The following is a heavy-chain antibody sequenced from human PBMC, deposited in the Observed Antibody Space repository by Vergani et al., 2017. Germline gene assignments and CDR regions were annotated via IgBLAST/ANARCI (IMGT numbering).Heavy chain of an antibody. CDR3: AMSLDSSGYYRTFDY. Sequence: QVQLVESGGGVVQPGGSLRLSCAASGFTFSSYGMHWVRQAPGKGLEWVAFIRYDGSNKYYADSVKGRFTISRDNSKNTLYLQMNSLRAEDTAVYYCAMSLDSSGYYRTFDYWGQGTLVTVSS. CDR2: IRYDGSNK. J-gene: IGHJ4*02. V-gene: IGHV3-30*02. CDR1: GFTFSSYG. D-gene: IGHD3-22*01.